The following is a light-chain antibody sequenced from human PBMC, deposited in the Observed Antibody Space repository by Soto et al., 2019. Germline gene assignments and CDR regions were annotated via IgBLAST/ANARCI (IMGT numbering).Light chain of an antibody. CDR1: SGSIASND. Sequence: NFMLTQPHSVSESPGKTVTISCTRSSGSIASNDVQWYQQRPGSAPTTVIYENYQRPSGVPDRFSGSTDGSSNSASLTISGLQTEDEADYYCQSYDSSTVIFGGGIKLTVL. J-gene: IGLJ2*01. CDR3: QSYDSSTVI. V-gene: IGLV6-57*04. CDR2: ENY.